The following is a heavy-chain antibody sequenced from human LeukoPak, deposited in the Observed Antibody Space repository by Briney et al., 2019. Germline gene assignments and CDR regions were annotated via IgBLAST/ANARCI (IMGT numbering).Heavy chain of an antibody. J-gene: IGHJ5*02. Sequence: GGSLRLSCAASGFTVSSNYMSWVRQAPGKGLEWVSVIYSGGSTYYADSVKGRFTISRDNSKNTLYLQMNSLRAEDTAVYYCARGGDSSGQLFDPWGQGTLITVSS. CDR3: ARGGDSSGQLFDP. D-gene: IGHD3-22*01. CDR1: GFTVSSNY. CDR2: IYSGGST. V-gene: IGHV3-53*01.